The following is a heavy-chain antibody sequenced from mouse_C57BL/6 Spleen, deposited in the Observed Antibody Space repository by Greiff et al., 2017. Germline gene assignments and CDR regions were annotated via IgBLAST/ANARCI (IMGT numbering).Heavy chain of an antibody. V-gene: IGHV2-3*01. CDR3: ATGRAWFAY. CDR1: GFSLTSYG. Sequence: VKVVESGPGLVAPSQSLSITCTVSGFSLTSYGVSWVRQPPGKGLEWLGVIWGDGGTNYHSALISRLSISKDNSKSQVFLKLNSLQTDDTATYYCATGRAWFAYWGQGTLVTVSA. CDR2: IWGDGGT. J-gene: IGHJ3*01.